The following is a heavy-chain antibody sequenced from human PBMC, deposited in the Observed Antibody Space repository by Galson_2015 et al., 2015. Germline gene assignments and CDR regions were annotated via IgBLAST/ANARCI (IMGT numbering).Heavy chain of an antibody. V-gene: IGHV3-23*01. J-gene: IGHJ4*02. CDR1: GFIFSSYA. CDR2: ITASGGSP. Sequence: SLRLSCAAFGFIFSSYAMSWVRQAPGKGLEWVSLITASGGSPYYADSVKRRFTISRDNSKDTLYLQMNSLRAEDTAMYYCAKGVGSDFYYANDYWGQGTLVTVSS. D-gene: IGHD3-22*01. CDR3: AKGVGSDFYYANDY.